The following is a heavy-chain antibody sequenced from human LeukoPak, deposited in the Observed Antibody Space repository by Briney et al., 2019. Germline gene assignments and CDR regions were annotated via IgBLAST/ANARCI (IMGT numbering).Heavy chain of an antibody. Sequence: GGSLRLSCAASGFTVSSNYMSWVRQAPGKGLERVSVIYSGGSTYYADSVKGRFTISRHNSKNTLYLQMNSLRAEDTAVYYCATAGEDSIPAYFDYWGQGTLVTVSS. J-gene: IGHJ4*02. CDR2: IYSGGST. D-gene: IGHD4-11*01. V-gene: IGHV3-53*04. CDR3: ATAGEDSIPAYFDY. CDR1: GFTVSSNY.